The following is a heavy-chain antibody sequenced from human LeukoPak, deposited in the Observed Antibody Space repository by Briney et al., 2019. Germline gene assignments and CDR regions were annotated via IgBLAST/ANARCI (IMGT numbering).Heavy chain of an antibody. V-gene: IGHV4-59*12. CDR1: GGSIGTYY. J-gene: IGHJ4*02. D-gene: IGHD2/OR15-2a*01. Sequence: SETLSLTCTVSGGSIGTYYWSWIRQPPGKGLEWIGFIYYSGSTNYNASLKSRVTISVDTSKNQFSLRLNSVTAADTAVYYCARDSAPNLLAYFDYWGQGILVTVSS. CDR3: ARDSAPNLLAYFDY. CDR2: IYYSGST.